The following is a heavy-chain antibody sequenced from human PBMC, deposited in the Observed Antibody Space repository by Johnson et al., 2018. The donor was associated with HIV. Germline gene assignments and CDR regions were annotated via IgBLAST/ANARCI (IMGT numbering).Heavy chain of an antibody. Sequence: VQLMESGGGVLRPGGSLRLSCEGFRFIFDDYGLSWVRQAPGKGLEWVSGINWNGGSTGYADSVRGRCTISRDNGKNSLYLQMNSLRAEDTGLYYCARRDSGSLSFDIWGQGTMVIVSS. D-gene: IGHD1-26*01. J-gene: IGHJ3*02. CDR2: INWNGGST. V-gene: IGHV3-20*04. CDR3: ARRDSGSLSFDI. CDR1: RFIFDDYG.